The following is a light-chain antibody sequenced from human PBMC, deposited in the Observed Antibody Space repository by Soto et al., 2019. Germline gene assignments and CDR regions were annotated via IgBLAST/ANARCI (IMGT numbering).Light chain of an antibody. V-gene: IGKV1-33*01. CDR1: QDIRKF. J-gene: IGKJ2*01. CDR3: QQYDNLPYT. CDR2: DAS. Sequence: DIEMTQSPSSLSASVGDRVTITCQASQDIRKFLNWFKQRPGAAPNLLIYDASNLETGVPSRFSAGGYGTHFTLTITSLQPEATGTYFCQQYDNLPYTFAQGTKVEI.